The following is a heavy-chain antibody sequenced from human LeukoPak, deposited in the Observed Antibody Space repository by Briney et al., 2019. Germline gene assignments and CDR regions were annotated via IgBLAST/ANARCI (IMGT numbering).Heavy chain of an antibody. CDR3: AGERDYYYDSSGHFDY. J-gene: IGHJ4*02. CDR2: ISSSGSTI. D-gene: IGHD3-22*01. Sequence: GGSLRLSCAASGFTFSDYYMSWIRQAPGKGLEWVSYISSSGSTIYYADSVKGRFTISRDNAKNSLYLQMNSLRAEDTAVYYCAGERDYYYDSSGHFDYWGQGTLVTVSS. V-gene: IGHV3-11*01. CDR1: GFTFSDYY.